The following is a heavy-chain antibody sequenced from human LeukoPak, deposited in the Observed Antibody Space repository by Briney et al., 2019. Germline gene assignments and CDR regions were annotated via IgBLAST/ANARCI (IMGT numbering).Heavy chain of an antibody. J-gene: IGHJ4*02. Sequence: SVKVSCKASGFTFTSSAMQWVRQARGQRLEWIGWIVVGSGNTNYAQKFQERVTITRDMSTSTAYMELSSLRSEDTAVYYCARDNDSRDPPHFDYWGQGTLVTVPS. CDR2: IVVGSGNT. CDR1: GFTFTSSA. V-gene: IGHV1-58*02. D-gene: IGHD3-16*01. CDR3: ARDNDSRDPPHFDY.